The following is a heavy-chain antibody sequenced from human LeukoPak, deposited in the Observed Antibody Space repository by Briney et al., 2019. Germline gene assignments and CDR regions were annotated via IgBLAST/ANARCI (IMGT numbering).Heavy chain of an antibody. J-gene: IGHJ4*02. Sequence: HPGGSLRLSCAASGFTFSSYEMNWVRQAPGKGLEWVANIKQDGSEEYYVDSVKGRFTISRDNAKNSLYLQMNSLRAEDTAVYYCARVQMGYYFDYWGQGTLVTVSS. D-gene: IGHD5-24*01. CDR2: IKQDGSEE. V-gene: IGHV3-7*01. CDR1: GFTFSSYE. CDR3: ARVQMGYYFDY.